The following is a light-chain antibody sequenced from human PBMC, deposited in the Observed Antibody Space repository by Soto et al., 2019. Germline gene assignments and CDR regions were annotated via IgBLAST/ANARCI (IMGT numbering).Light chain of an antibody. Sequence: EIQMTQSPSSLSASPGERVTLSCRASQSVSGNLDWYQKKSGQAPRLLMYAASRRQTGIPSRFSGSGPGTEFTLTISSLQSEDSATYYCQQSDRMPLTFGQGTKVDIK. CDR2: AAS. CDR1: QSVSGN. CDR3: QQSDRMPLT. J-gene: IGKJ1*01. V-gene: IGKV1-39*01.